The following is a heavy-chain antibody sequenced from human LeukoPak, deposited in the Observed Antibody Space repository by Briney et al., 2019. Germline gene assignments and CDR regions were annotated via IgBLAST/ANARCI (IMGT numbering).Heavy chain of an antibody. J-gene: IGHJ4*02. V-gene: IGHV4-39*07. D-gene: IGHD6-6*01. CDR1: GGSISSSSYY. CDR2: IYYSGST. CDR3: ARAMYSSSFDY. Sequence: KPSETLSLTCTVSGGSISSSSYYWGWIRQPPGKGLEWIGSIYYSGSTYYNPSLKSRVTISVDTSKNQFSLKLSSVTAADTAVYYCARAMYSSSFDYWGQGTLVTVSS.